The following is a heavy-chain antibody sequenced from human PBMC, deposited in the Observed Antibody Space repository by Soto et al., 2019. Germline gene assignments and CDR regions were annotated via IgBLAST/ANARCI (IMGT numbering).Heavy chain of an antibody. CDR2: IYPGDSDT. D-gene: IGHD6-19*01. V-gene: IGHV5-51*03. CDR3: ARLLAGSRFAP. Sequence: EVQLVQSGAEVKKPGESLKISCKGSGYTFTTYWIAWVRQMPGKGLEWMGIIYPGDSDTRYSPSFQGQVTIPADTSISAADLQWSSLKAADTAMYYCARLLAGSRFAPRGQGSLVTVSS. CDR1: GYTFTTYW. J-gene: IGHJ5*02.